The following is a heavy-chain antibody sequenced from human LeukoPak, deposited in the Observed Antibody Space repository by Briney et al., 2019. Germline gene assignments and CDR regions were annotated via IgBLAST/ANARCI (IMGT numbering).Heavy chain of an antibody. CDR3: ARGGYCISNTCSLQSFHFDY. CDR1: GGNFSSFV. V-gene: IGHV1-69*13. J-gene: IGHJ4*02. D-gene: IGHD2-2*01. CDR2: IIPISGTA. Sequence: SVKVSCKASGGNFSSFVISWVRQAPGQGLEWMGGIIPISGTANYAQKFQGRVTITADESTSTAYMELSSLRSEDTAVYYCARGGYCISNTCSLQSFHFDYWGQGTLVTVSS.